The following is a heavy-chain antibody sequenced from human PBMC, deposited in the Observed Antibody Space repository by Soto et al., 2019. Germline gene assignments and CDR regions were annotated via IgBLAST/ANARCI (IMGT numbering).Heavy chain of an antibody. CDR3: ARVWIAAAGFDAFDI. D-gene: IGHD6-13*01. V-gene: IGHV3-30-3*01. J-gene: IGHJ3*02. CDR1: GFTFSSYA. CDR2: ISYDGSNK. Sequence: GGSLRLSCAASGFTFSSYAMHWVRQAPGKGLEWVAVISYDGSNKYYADSVKGRFTISRDNSKNTLYLQMNSLRAEDTAVYYCARVWIAAAGFDAFDIWGQGTMVTVS.